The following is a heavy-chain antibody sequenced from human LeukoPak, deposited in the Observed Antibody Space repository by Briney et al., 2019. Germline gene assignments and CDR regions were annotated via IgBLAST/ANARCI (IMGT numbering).Heavy chain of an antibody. CDR1: GYTFTGYY. J-gene: IGHJ6*02. V-gene: IGHV1-8*02. Sequence: GASVKVSCKASGYTFTGYYMRWVRQAPGQGLEWMGWMNPNSGNTGYAQKFQGRVTMTRNTSISTAYMELSSLRSEDTAVYYCVSSTSYTYYYYYGMDVWGQGTTVTVSS. CDR3: VSSTSYTYYYYYGMDV. CDR2: MNPNSGNT. D-gene: IGHD2-2*01.